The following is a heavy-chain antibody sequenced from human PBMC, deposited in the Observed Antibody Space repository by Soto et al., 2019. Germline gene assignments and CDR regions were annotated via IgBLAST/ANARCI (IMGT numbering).Heavy chain of an antibody. V-gene: IGHV3-30-3*01. J-gene: IGHJ6*02. CDR3: ARDFTVLLWFEAPRHGMDV. D-gene: IGHD3-10*01. CDR2: ISYDGSNK. CDR1: GVTFCSYA. Sequence: PGGSLGLACAASGVTFCSYAMPWARQAPGKGLEWVAVISYDGSNKYYADSVKGRFTISRDNSKNTLYLQMNSLRAEDTAVYYCARDFTVLLWFEAPRHGMDVWGQGTTVTVSS.